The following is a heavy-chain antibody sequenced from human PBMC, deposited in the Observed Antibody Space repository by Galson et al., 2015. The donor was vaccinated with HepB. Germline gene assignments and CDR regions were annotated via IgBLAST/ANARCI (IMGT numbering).Heavy chain of an antibody. J-gene: IGHJ4*02. CDR3: ASDGGTELWSKGYFDY. CDR1: GFTLSNYW. V-gene: IGHV3-7*03. CDR2: IKYDGGEK. Sequence: SLRLSCAGSGFTLSNYWMSWVRQAPGKGLEWVANIKYDGGEKYYVDSVKGRFTISRDNAKNSLFLQMNSLRAEDTAVYYCASDGGTELWSKGYFDYWGQGTLVTVSS. D-gene: IGHD5-18*01.